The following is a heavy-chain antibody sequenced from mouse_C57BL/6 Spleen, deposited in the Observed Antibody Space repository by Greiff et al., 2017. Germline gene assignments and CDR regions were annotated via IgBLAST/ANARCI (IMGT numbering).Heavy chain of an antibody. V-gene: IGHV1-42*01. D-gene: IGHD4-1*01. CDR3: ARGWDLYYFDY. Sequence: EVQLKESGPELVKPGASVKISCKASGYSFTGYYMNWVKQSPEKSLEWIGEINPSTGGTTYNQKFKAKATLTVDKSSSTAYMQLKSLTSEDSAVYYCARGWDLYYFDYWGQGTTLTVSS. CDR2: INPSTGGT. J-gene: IGHJ2*01. CDR1: GYSFTGYY.